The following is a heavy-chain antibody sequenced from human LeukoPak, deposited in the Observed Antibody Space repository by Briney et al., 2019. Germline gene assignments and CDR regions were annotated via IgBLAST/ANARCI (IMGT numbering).Heavy chain of an antibody. CDR2: IHYNGNT. CDR1: GDSINSGDYH. J-gene: IGHJ2*01. Sequence: SETLSLTCTVSGDSINSGDYHWSWIRQHPGKGLEWIAYIHYNGNTNYNPSLKSRVTISVDTSKNQFSLKLSSVTAADTAVYYCARDRRQWLALRYWYFDLWGRGTLVTVSS. D-gene: IGHD6-19*01. CDR3: ARDRRQWLALRYWYFDL. V-gene: IGHV4-61*08.